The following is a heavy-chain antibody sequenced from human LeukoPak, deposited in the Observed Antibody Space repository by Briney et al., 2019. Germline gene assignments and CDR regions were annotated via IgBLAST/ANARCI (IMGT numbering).Heavy chain of an antibody. D-gene: IGHD5-18*01. CDR1: GDSVFSNSS. J-gene: IGHJ3*02. V-gene: IGHV6-1*01. Sequence: SQTLSLTCAISGDSVFSNSSWNWIRQSPSRGLEWLGRTYYRSKWYNDYVVSVKSRININPDTSKNQFSLQLSSVTPEDAAVYYCARGGQGDGYSADEAFDIWGQGTMVTVS. CDR3: ARGGQGDGYSADEAFDI. CDR2: TYYRSKWYN.